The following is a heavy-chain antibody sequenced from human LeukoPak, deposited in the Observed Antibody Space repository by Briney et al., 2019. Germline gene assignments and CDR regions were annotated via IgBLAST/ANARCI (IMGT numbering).Heavy chain of an antibody. CDR2: ISGSGGRT. CDR1: GFTFTSYA. CDR3: ARGNYYGMDV. J-gene: IGHJ6*02. Sequence: GGSLRLSCAASGFTFTSYAMSWVRQAPGKGLEWVSGISGSGGRTIYADSVKGRFTISRDNAKNTLYLQMNSLRAEDTAVYYCARGNYYGMDVWGQGTTVTVSS. V-gene: IGHV3-23*01.